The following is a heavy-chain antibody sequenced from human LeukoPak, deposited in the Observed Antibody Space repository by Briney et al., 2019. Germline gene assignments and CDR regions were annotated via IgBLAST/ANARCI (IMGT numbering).Heavy chain of an antibody. CDR2: ISYDGSNK. CDR1: GFTFSSYG. J-gene: IGHJ4*02. V-gene: IGHV3-30*18. CDR3: AKSPALGYSSSWNFDC. D-gene: IGHD6-13*01. Sequence: GGSLRLSCAASGFTFSSYGMHWVRQAPGKGLEGVAVISYDGSNKYYADSVKGRFTISRDNSKDTLYLQMNSLRAEDTAVYYCAKSPALGYSSSWNFDCWGQGTLVTVSS.